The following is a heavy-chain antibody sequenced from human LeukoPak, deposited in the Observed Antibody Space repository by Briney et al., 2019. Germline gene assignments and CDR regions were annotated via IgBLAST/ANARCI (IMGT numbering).Heavy chain of an antibody. CDR1: GDSISSTSYY. CDR3: ARMGAARTLGSDY. Sequence: SETLSLTCTVSGDSISSTSYYWSWIRQPAGKGLEWIGRIYTTGSTNYNPSLKSRVTISIDTSRNQFSLMLNSVTAADTAVYFCARMGAARTLGSDYWGRGTLVTVFS. V-gene: IGHV4-61*02. J-gene: IGHJ4*02. D-gene: IGHD6-6*01. CDR2: IYTTGST.